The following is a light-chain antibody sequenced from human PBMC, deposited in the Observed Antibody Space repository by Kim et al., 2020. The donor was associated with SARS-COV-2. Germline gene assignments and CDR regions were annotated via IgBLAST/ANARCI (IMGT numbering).Light chain of an antibody. J-gene: IGLJ1*01. CDR1: SSDVGGYNY. CDR3: SSYTSSSTLV. Sequence: GQSITIYCTGTSSDVGGYNYVSWYQQHRGKAPKIMIYDVSNRPSGVSNRFSGSKSGNTASLTISGLQAEDEADYYCSSYTSSSTLVFGTGTKVTVL. V-gene: IGLV2-14*03. CDR2: DVS.